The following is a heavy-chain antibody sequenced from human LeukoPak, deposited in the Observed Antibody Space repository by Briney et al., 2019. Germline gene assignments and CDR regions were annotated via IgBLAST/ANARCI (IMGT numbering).Heavy chain of an antibody. CDR3: ARDIGIAVAGEGFDY. CDR1: GGTFSSYA. Sequence: SVKVSCKASGGTFSSYAISWVRQAPGQGLEWMGGIIPTFGTANYAQKFQGRVTITADKSTSTAYMELSSLRSEDTAVYYCARDIGIAVAGEGFDYWGQGTLVTVSS. J-gene: IGHJ4*02. CDR2: IIPTFGTA. D-gene: IGHD6-19*01. V-gene: IGHV1-69*06.